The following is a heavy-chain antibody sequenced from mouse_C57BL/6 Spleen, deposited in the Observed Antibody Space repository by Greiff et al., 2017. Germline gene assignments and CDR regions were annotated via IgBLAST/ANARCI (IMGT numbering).Heavy chain of an antibody. V-gene: IGHV1-52*01. Sequence: QVQLQQPGAELVMPGASVKLSCKASGYTFTSYWMHWVKQRPIQGLEWIGNIDPSDGGTHYNQKFKDKATLTVDKSSSTAYMQLSSLTSEDSAVYYCARGGLRCGMAYWGQGTSVTVSA. D-gene: IGHD2-4*01. CDR1: GYTFTSYW. CDR2: IDPSDGGT. CDR3: ARGGLRCGMAY. J-gene: IGHJ4*01.